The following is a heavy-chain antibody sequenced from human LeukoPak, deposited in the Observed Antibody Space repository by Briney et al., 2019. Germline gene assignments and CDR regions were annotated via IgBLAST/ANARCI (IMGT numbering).Heavy chain of an antibody. D-gene: IGHD3-3*01. V-gene: IGHV4-4*07. CDR2: IYTSGST. J-gene: IGHJ5*02. CDR3: AREGAVYYDFWSGSSNWFDP. CDR1: GGSISSYY. Sequence: PSETLSLTCTVSGGSISSYYWSWIRQPAGKGLEWIGRIYTSGSTNYNPSLKSRVTMSVDTSKNQFSLKLSSVTAADTAVYYCAREGAVYYDFWSGSSNWFDPWGQGTLVTVSS.